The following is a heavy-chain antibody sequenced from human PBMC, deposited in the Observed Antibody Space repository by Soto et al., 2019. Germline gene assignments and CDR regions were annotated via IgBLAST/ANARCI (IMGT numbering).Heavy chain of an antibody. CDR3: ASVVVPAAIGAFDI. J-gene: IGHJ3*02. V-gene: IGHV4-31*03. Sequence: PSETLSLTCTVSGGSISSGGYYWSWIRQHPGKGLEWIGYIYYSGSTYYNPSLKSRVTISVDTSKNQFSLKLSSVTAADTAVYYCASVVVPAAIGAFDIWGQGTMVTVSS. D-gene: IGHD2-2*02. CDR1: GGSISSGGYY. CDR2: IYYSGST.